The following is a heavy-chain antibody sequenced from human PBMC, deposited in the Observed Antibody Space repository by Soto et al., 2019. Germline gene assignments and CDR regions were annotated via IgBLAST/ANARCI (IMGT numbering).Heavy chain of an antibody. J-gene: IGHJ5*02. D-gene: IGHD2-15*01. CDR1: GYTFTGYY. CDR3: ARDLGYCSGGSCHSRTIDP. V-gene: IGHV1-2*04. Sequence: ASVKVSCKASGYTFTGYYIHWVRQAPGQGLEWMGWINPNSGGTNYEQKLQGWVTMTRDTSISTAYMELSRLRSDDTAVYYCARDLGYCSGGSCHSRTIDPWGKGTLVTVSS. CDR2: INPNSGGT.